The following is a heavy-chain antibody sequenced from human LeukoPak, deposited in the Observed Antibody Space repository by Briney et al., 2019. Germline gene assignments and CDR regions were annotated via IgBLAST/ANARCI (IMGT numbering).Heavy chain of an antibody. CDR3: AKDGPGDSSSWYVGYFQH. CDR2: IYSGGST. CDR1: GVIVSGNY. V-gene: IGHV3-53*01. Sequence: GGSLRLSCAASGVIVSGNYMSWVRQAPGKGLEWGSLIYSGGSTYYADSVKGRFTISRDNSKNTLYLQMNSLRAEDTAVYYCAKDGPGDSSSWYVGYFQHWGQGALVTVSS. D-gene: IGHD6-13*01. J-gene: IGHJ1*01.